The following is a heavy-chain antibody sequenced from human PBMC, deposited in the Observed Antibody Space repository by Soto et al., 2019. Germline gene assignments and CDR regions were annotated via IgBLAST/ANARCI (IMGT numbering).Heavy chain of an antibody. CDR3: ARGPDYGDYSIDESEYFQH. CDR2: INSDGSST. CDR1: GFTFSSYW. J-gene: IGHJ1*01. D-gene: IGHD4-17*01. Sequence: GGSLRLSCAASGFTFSSYWMHWVRQAPGKGLVWVSRINSDGSSTSYADSVKGRFTISRDNAKNTLYLQMNSLRAEDTAVYYCARGPDYGDYSIDESEYFQHWGQGTLVTVSS. V-gene: IGHV3-74*01.